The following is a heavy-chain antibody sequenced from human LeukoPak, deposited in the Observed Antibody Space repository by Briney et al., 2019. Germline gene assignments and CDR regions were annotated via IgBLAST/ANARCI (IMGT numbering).Heavy chain of an antibody. Sequence: SETLSLTCTVSGGSISSYYWSWIRQPPGKGLEWIGYIYTSGSTNYNPSLKSRVTISVDTSKNQFSLKLSSVTVADTAVYYCARCSHDFWSGYPVYYYYYMDVWGKGTTVTVSS. CDR2: IYTSGST. J-gene: IGHJ6*03. D-gene: IGHD3-3*01. CDR1: GGSISSYY. CDR3: ARCSHDFWSGYPVYYYYYMDV. V-gene: IGHV4-4*09.